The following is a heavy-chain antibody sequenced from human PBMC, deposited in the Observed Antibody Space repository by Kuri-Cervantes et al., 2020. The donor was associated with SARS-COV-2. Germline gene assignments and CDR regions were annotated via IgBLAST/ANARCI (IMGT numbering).Heavy chain of an antibody. CDR3: AKSMSIAAPASDY. CDR1: GFTFSSYA. D-gene: IGHD6-13*01. V-gene: IGHV3-23*01. J-gene: IGHJ4*02. Sequence: GESLKISGAASGFTFSSYAMRWVRQAPGKGLEWVSTISNSGGSTYYADSVKGRFTISRDNSKNTLYLQMNSLRADDTAVYYCAKSMSIAAPASDYWGQGTLVTVSS. CDR2: ISNSGGST.